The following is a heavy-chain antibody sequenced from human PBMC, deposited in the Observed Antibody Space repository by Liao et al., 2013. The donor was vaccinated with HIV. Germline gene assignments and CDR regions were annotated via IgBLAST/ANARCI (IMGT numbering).Heavy chain of an antibody. D-gene: IGHD4-17*01. CDR2: IYYNGNT. J-gene: IGHJ3*02. CDR1: GDTISHYY. CDR3: ARGVPPWGDYGALDI. Sequence: QVHLQESGPGLVRPAETLSLTCTVSGDTISHYYWSWIRQSPGKGLEWIGYIYYNGNTYYNPSLKSRATISLDTSNNQFSLRLISVTSADTAVYFCARGVPPWGDYGALDIWGQGTMVTVSS. V-gene: IGHV4-59*08.